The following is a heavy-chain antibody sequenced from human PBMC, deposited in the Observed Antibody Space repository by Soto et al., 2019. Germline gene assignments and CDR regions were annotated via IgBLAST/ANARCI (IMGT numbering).Heavy chain of an antibody. CDR3: ARETVVTARTPVWDY. V-gene: IGHV3-30-3*01. CDR1: GFTFSSYA. D-gene: IGHD2-21*02. Sequence: QVQLVESGGSMVQPGRSLRLSSAASGFTFSSYAMHWVRQAPGKGLEWVAVISYDGSNKYYADSVKGRFTISRDNSKNTLYLQMNSLRPEDTAVYYCARETVVTARTPVWDYWGQGTLVTVSS. CDR2: ISYDGSNK. J-gene: IGHJ4*02.